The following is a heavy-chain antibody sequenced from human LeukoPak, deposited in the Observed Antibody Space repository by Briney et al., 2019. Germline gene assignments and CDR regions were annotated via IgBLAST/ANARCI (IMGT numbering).Heavy chain of an antibody. V-gene: IGHV3-30*02. D-gene: IGHD3-10*01. CDR1: GFTFSNYG. J-gene: IGHJ4*02. CDR2: IRYDGSNK. Sequence: GGSLRLSCVASGFTFSNYGMHWVRQAPGKGLEWVTFIRYDGSNKYYADSVKGRFTVSRDNSRNTLYLQMNSLRPDDTAVYYCANSAVGYGDLGRDYWGLGTLVTVSS. CDR3: ANSAVGYGDLGRDY.